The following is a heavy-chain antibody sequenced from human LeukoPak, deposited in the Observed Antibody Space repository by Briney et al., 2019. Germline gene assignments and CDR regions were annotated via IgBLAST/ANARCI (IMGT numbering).Heavy chain of an antibody. CDR1: GYTFTSND. D-gene: IGHD6-19*01. Sequence: ASVKVSCKASGYTFTSNDINWVRQATGQGLEWMGWMNPNSGNTGYAQKFQGRVAMTRNTSISTAYMELSSLRSEDTAVYYCARGTVCGSGGKCSGGWYYDYWGQGTLVTVSS. J-gene: IGHJ4*02. CDR2: MNPNSGNT. CDR3: ARGTVCGSGGKCSGGWYYDY. V-gene: IGHV1-8*01.